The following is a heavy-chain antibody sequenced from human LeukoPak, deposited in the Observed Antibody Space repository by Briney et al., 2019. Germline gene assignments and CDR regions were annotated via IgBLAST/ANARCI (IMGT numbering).Heavy chain of an antibody. CDR2: IYTSGST. Sequence: SETLSLTCTVSGGSISSYYWSWIRQPAGKGLEWIGRIYTSGSTNYNPSLKSRVTMSVDTSKNQLSPKLSSVTAADTAVYYCARELASQMTTVTTVNWFDPWGQGTLVTVSS. CDR3: ARELASQMTTVTTVNWFDP. V-gene: IGHV4-4*07. CDR1: GGSISSYY. J-gene: IGHJ5*02. D-gene: IGHD4-17*01.